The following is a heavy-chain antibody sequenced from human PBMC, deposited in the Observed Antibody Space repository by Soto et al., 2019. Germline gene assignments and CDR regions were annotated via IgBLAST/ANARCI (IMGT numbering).Heavy chain of an antibody. CDR3: ARGITGTTYYYYGMDV. V-gene: IGHV3-7*01. CDR2: IKQDGSEK. Sequence: GGSLRLSCAASGFTFSSYWMSWVRQAPGKGLEWVANIKQDGSEKYYVDSVKGRFTISRDNAKNSLYLQMNSLRAEDTAVYYCARGITGTTYYYYGMDVWGKGTTVTVPS. CDR1: GFTFSSYW. J-gene: IGHJ6*04. D-gene: IGHD1-7*01.